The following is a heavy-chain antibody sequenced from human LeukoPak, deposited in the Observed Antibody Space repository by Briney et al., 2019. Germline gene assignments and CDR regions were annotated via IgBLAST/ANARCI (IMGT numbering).Heavy chain of an antibody. V-gene: IGHV3-30*04. CDR3: ARALYITMVRGVITNADY. Sequence: PGRSLRLSCAASGFTFSSYAMHWVRQAPGKGLEWVSVISYDVSNKYYADSVKGRFTISRDNSKTTLYLQMNSLRAEDTAVYYCARALYITMVRGVITNADYWGQGTLVTVSS. D-gene: IGHD3-10*01. CDR1: GFTFSSYA. CDR2: ISYDVSNK. J-gene: IGHJ4*02.